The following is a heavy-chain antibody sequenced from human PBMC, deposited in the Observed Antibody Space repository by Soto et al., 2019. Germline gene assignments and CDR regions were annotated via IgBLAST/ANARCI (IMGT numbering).Heavy chain of an antibody. Sequence: ASVKVSCKASGYTFTSYAMHWVRQAPGQRLEWMGWINAGNGNTKYSQKFQGRVTITRDTSASTAYMELSSLRSEDTAVYYCARDPPRATGTTVTTRFDPWGQGTLVTVSS. J-gene: IGHJ5*02. CDR1: GYTFTSYA. CDR2: INAGNGNT. CDR3: ARDPPRATGTTVTTRFDP. D-gene: IGHD4-4*01. V-gene: IGHV1-3*01.